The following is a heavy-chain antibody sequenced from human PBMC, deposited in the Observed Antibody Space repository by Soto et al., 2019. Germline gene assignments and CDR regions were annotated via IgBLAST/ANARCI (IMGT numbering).Heavy chain of an antibody. Sequence: SETLSLTCTVSGGSISSYYWSWIRQPPGKGLEWIGYIYYSGSTNYNPSLKSRVTISVDTSKNQFSLKLSSVTAADTAVYYCARMVDCSSTSCYDLDYWGQGTLVTVSS. CDR2: IYYSGST. CDR1: GGSISSYY. CDR3: ARMVDCSSTSCYDLDY. V-gene: IGHV4-59*01. D-gene: IGHD2-2*01. J-gene: IGHJ4*02.